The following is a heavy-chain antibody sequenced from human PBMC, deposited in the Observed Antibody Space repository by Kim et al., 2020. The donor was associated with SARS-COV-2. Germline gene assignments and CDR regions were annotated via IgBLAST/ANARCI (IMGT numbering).Heavy chain of an antibody. V-gene: IGHV4-61*02. CDR1: GGSISSGSYY. Sequence: SETLSLTCTVSGGSISSGSYYWSWIRQPAGKGLEWIGRIYTSGSTNYNPSLKSRVTISVDTSKNQFSLKLSSVTAADTAVYYCARELGAGIAARPNWFDPWGQGTLVTVSS. CDR2: IYTSGST. CDR3: ARELGAGIAARPNWFDP. J-gene: IGHJ5*02. D-gene: IGHD6-6*01.